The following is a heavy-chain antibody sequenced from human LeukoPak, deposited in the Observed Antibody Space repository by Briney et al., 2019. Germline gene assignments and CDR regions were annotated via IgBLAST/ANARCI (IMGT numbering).Heavy chain of an antibody. CDR3: ARLFDSSGYSRYMDV. Sequence: LGESLKISCKGSGYSFTTYWIGWVRQMPGKGLEWMGIIYPGDSDTRYSPSFQGQVTISADKSISTAYLQWSSLKASDTAMYYCARLFDSSGYSRYMDVWGKGTTVTVSS. CDR1: GYSFTTYW. V-gene: IGHV5-51*01. D-gene: IGHD3-22*01. J-gene: IGHJ6*03. CDR2: IYPGDSDT.